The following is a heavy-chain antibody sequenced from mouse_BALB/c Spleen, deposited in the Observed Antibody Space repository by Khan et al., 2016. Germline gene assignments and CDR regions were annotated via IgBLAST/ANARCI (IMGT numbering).Heavy chain of an antibody. CDR3: ARAWYSMDY. CDR2: ILPGNANS. J-gene: IGHJ4*01. Sequence: QVQLKESGAELMKPGASVKISCKATDYTFSNYWIEWVKQRPGHGLEWIGDILPGNANSNYNENLKGKATLTADTSSNTAYMQLSSLTSEDSAVYYCARAWYSMDYWGQGTSVTVSS. V-gene: IGHV1-9*01. CDR1: DYTFSNYW.